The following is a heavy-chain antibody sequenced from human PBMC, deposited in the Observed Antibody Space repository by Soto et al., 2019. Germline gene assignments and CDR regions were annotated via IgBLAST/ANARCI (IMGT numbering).Heavy chain of an antibody. CDR3: ASQRPAVTTFDY. V-gene: IGHV4-34*01. J-gene: IGHJ4*02. CDR2: INHSGST. D-gene: IGHD4-17*01. Sequence: QVQLRPWGAGLAKPSETLSLTCAVYGGSFNGYYWNWIRQPPGKGLEWIGQINHSGSTNYNPSLKSRVSISVDTSKHQFSLRLSSVTAADTAVYYCASQRPAVTTFDYWGQGTLVTVSS. CDR1: GGSFNGYY.